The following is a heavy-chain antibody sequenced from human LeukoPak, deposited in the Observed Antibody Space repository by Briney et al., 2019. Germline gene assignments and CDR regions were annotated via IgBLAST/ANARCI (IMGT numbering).Heavy chain of an antibody. Sequence: ASVKVSCKASGYTFTSYDINWVRQATGQGLEWMGWMNPNSGNTGYAQKFQGRVTITRNTSISTAYMELSSLRSEDTAVYYCARAGGYYGRISCPYYFDYWGQGSLVAVSS. CDR1: GYTFTSYD. J-gene: IGHJ4*02. CDR2: MNPNSGNT. D-gene: IGHD2-15*01. V-gene: IGHV1-8*03. CDR3: ARAGGYYGRISCPYYFDY.